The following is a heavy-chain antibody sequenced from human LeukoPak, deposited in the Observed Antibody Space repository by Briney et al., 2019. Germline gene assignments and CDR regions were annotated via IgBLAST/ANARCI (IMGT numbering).Heavy chain of an antibody. D-gene: IGHD3-3*01. CDR2: IIPIFGTA. Sequence: SVKVSCKASGGTFSSYAISWVRQAPGQGLEWMGGIIPIFGTANYAQKFQGRVTITTDESQRIAYMELSSLRSEDTAVYYCARSSWRSAWYYYMDVWGKGTTVTVSS. CDR1: GGTFSSYA. V-gene: IGHV1-69*05. CDR3: ARSSWRSAWYYYMDV. J-gene: IGHJ6*03.